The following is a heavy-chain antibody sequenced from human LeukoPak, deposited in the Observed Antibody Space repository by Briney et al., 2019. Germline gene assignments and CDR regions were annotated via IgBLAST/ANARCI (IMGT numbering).Heavy chain of an antibody. CDR3: ARRGANSGSYSHFDL. Sequence: PSETLSLTCTVSGGPISSSFWSWIRQPPGKGLERIGHIYYSGSTNYNPSLKSRVTISVDTSKNQFSLKLSSVTAADTAVYSCARRGANSGSYSHFDLWGRGTLVTVSA. V-gene: IGHV4-59*01. D-gene: IGHD1-26*01. J-gene: IGHJ2*01. CDR2: IYYSGST. CDR1: GGPISSSF.